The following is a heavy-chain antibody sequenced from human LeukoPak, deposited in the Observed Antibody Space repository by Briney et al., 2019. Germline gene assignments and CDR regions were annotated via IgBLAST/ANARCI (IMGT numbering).Heavy chain of an antibody. CDR2: ISAYNGNT. CDR1: GYTFTSYG. Sequence: ASVKVSCKASGYTFTSYGISWVRQAPGQGLEWMGWISAYNGNTNYAQKLQGRVTMTTDTSTSTAYMELRSLRSDDTAVYYCARVAVLVGAKGAFDPWGQGTLVTVSS. V-gene: IGHV1-18*01. D-gene: IGHD1-26*01. CDR3: ARVAVLVGAKGAFDP. J-gene: IGHJ5*02.